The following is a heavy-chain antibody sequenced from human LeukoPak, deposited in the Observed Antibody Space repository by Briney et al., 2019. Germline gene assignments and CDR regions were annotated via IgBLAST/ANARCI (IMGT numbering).Heavy chain of an antibody. CDR3: ASVGYSGYDDY. J-gene: IGHJ4*02. Sequence: PGGSLRLSCAASGFTFSRYWMHWVRQAPGKGLVWVSRISSDGSTTTYADSVKGRFTISRDNAKNTLYLQMNSLGAEDTAVYYCASVGYSGYDDYWGQGTLVTVSS. CDR1: GFTFSRYW. V-gene: IGHV3-74*01. D-gene: IGHD5-12*01. CDR2: ISSDGSTT.